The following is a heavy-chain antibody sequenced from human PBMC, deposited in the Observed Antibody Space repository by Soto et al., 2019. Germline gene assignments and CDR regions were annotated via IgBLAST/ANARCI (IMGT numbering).Heavy chain of an antibody. CDR1: GGSFSCYY. Sequence: SETLSLTCAVYGGSFSCYYWSWIRQPPGKGLEWIGEINHSGSTNYNPSLKSRVTISVDTSKNQFSLKLSSVTAADTAVYYCARGSLRLNYWGQGTLVTVSS. CDR3: ARGSLRLNY. CDR2: INHSGST. V-gene: IGHV4-34*01. D-gene: IGHD3-16*01. J-gene: IGHJ4*02.